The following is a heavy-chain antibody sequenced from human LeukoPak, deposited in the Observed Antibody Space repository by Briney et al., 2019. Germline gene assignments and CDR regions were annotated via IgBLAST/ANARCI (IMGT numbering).Heavy chain of an antibody. CDR3: ARAMHYDSSGYYYY. D-gene: IGHD3-22*01. J-gene: IGHJ4*02. V-gene: IGHV3-74*01. Sequence: PGGSLRLSCAASGFTFSSHWMHWVRQAPGKGPVWVSRINSDGSSTSYADSVKGRFTISRDNAKNTLYLQMNSLRAEDTAVYYCARAMHYDSSGYYYYWGQGTLVTVSS. CDR1: GFTFSSHW. CDR2: INSDGSST.